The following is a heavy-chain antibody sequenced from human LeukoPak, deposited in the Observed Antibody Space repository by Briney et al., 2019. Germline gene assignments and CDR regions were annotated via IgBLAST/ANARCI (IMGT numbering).Heavy chain of an antibody. D-gene: IGHD1-26*01. CDR2: ISGSGDST. CDR3: AKGGGSYFRRVTYYYYYMDV. CDR1: EFSFGSYA. V-gene: IGHV3-23*01. Sequence: GGSLRLSCAASEFSFGSYAMSWVRQAPGKGLHWVSGISGSGDSTYYADSVNGRFTISRDNSKNTLYLQMISLRAEDTAVYYCAKGGGSYFRRVTYYYYYMDVWGKGTTVTVSS. J-gene: IGHJ6*03.